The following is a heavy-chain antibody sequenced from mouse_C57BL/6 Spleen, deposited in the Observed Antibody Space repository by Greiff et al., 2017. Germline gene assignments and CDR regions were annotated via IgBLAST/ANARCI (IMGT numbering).Heavy chain of an antibody. Sequence: EVKLVESGPELVKPGASVKMSCKASGYTFTDYNMHWVKQSHGKSLEWIGYINPNNGGTSYNQKFKGKATLTVNKSSSTAYMELRSLTSEDSAVYYCAREENYDYERDAMDYWGQGTSVTVSS. CDR3: AREENYDYERDAMDY. J-gene: IGHJ4*01. V-gene: IGHV1-22*01. D-gene: IGHD2-4*01. CDR2: INPNNGGT. CDR1: GYTFTDYN.